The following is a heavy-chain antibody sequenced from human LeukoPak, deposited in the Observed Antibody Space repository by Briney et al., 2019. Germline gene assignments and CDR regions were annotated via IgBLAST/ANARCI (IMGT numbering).Heavy chain of an antibody. V-gene: IGHV1-69*06. Sequence: SVTVSCKASGGTFSSYAISWVRQAPGQGLEWMGGSIPIFGTANYAQKFQGRVTITADKSTSRAYMERSSLRSEDTAVYYCAREHSRGESYAFDIWGQGTMVSVSS. J-gene: IGHJ3*02. CDR1: GGTFSSYA. CDR2: SIPIFGTA. CDR3: AREHSRGESYAFDI. D-gene: IGHD6-19*01.